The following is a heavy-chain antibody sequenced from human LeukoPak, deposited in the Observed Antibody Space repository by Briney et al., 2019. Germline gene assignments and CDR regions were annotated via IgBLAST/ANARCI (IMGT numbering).Heavy chain of an antibody. D-gene: IGHD2-15*01. J-gene: IGHJ5*02. CDR3: ARGRGPVVVVVAAKAPYNWFDP. V-gene: IGHV4-31*03. CDR2: IYYSGST. Sequence: SQTLSLTCTVSGGSISSGGYYWSWIRQHPGKGLEWIGYIYYSGSTYYNPSLKSRVTISVDTSKNQFSLKLSSVTAADTAVYYCARGRGPVVVVVAAKAPYNWFDPWGQGTLVTVSS. CDR1: GGSISSGGYY.